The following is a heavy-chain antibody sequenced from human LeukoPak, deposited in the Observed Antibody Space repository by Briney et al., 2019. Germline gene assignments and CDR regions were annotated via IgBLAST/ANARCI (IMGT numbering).Heavy chain of an antibody. D-gene: IGHD6-13*01. Sequence: GGSLRLSCAASGLTVSSNYMSWVRQAPGKGLEWVSSISSSSSYIYYADSVKGRFTISRDNAKNSLYLQMNSLRAEDTAVYYCARDWDRVAAAGTFDYWGQGTLVTVSS. CDR1: GLTVSSNY. CDR3: ARDWDRVAAAGTFDY. CDR2: ISSSSSYI. V-gene: IGHV3-21*01. J-gene: IGHJ4*02.